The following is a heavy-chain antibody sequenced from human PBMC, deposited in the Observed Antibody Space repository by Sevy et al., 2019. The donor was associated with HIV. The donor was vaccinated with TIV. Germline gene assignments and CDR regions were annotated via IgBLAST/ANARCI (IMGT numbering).Heavy chain of an antibody. D-gene: IGHD1-26*01. CDR1: GFNFRNSW. J-gene: IGHJ4*02. Sequence: GGSLRLSCATFGFNFRNSWMAWVRQTPGKGLEFLADIKQDGYETYYVDSVKGRFTISRDNAKNSLHLQMNSLRAEDTAMYFCARDKEEGASVLDYWGQGTPVTVSS. V-gene: IGHV3-7*03. CDR2: IKQDGYET. CDR3: ARDKEEGASVLDY.